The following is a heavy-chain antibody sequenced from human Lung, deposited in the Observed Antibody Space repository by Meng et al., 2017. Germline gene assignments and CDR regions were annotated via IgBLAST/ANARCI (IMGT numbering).Heavy chain of an antibody. D-gene: IGHD2-15*01. CDR2: IKSKPDGETI. CDR1: GFTFSNAY. V-gene: IGHV3-15*01. Sequence: QLVESGGGLVKPGGSLRLSCEGSGFTFSNAYMTWVRQVPGKRLEWVGRIKSKPDGETIDYAAPVKGRFTISRDDSRNTVYLQMNSLKTEDTAVYYCSGHIDYWGQGTLVTVSS. CDR3: SGHIDY. J-gene: IGHJ4*02.